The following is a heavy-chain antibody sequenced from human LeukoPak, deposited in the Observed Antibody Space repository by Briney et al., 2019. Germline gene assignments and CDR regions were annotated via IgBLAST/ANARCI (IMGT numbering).Heavy chain of an antibody. CDR1: GFTFSSYS. V-gene: IGHV3-21*01. D-gene: IGHD3-16*02. J-gene: IGHJ4*02. CDR2: ISSSSSYI. CDR3: ARGPDPLYVWGSYLIEYYFDY. Sequence: GGSQRLSCAASGFTFSSYSMNWVRQAPGKGLEWVSSISSSSSYIYYADSVKGRFTISRDNAKNSLYLQMNSLRAEDTAVYYCARGPDPLYVWGSYLIEYYFDYWGQGTLVTVSS.